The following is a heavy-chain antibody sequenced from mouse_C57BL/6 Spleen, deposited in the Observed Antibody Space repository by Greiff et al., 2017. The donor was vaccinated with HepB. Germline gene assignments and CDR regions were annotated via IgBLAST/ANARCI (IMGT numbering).Heavy chain of an antibody. D-gene: IGHD1-1*01. J-gene: IGHJ2*01. CDR3: ARIKKIVATYFDY. CDR1: GYTFTSYW. V-gene: IGHV1S81*02. Sequence: QLQQSGAELVKAGASVKMSCKASGYTFTSYWMHWVKQRLGQGLEWFAETNPTNGRTYYNEKFKSKATLTVDKSSSTAYMLLSGPTFEDSSVDYCARIKKIVATYFDYWSEDTTLTVSS. CDR2: TNPTNGRT.